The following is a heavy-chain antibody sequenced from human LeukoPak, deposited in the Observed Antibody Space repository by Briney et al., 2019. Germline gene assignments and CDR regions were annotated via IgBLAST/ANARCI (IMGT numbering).Heavy chain of an antibody. J-gene: IGHJ3*02. Sequence: ASVKVSCKASGYTFTGYYMHWVRQAPGQGLEWMGWINPNSGGTNYAQKFQGRVTMTRDTSISTAYMELSRLRSDDTAVYYCARAEMATIDDAFDIWGQGTMVTVSS. CDR3: ARAEMATIDDAFDI. CDR2: INPNSGGT. D-gene: IGHD5-24*01. V-gene: IGHV1-2*02. CDR1: GYTFTGYY.